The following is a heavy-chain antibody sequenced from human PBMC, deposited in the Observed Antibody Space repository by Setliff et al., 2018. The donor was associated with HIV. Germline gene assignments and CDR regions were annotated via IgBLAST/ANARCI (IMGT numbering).Heavy chain of an antibody. CDR3: AVRDWNDGGGAFDV. CDR2: IYHTGTT. Sequence: SETLSLTCSVSGGSFNTSSYCWGWVRQPPGKGLEWIGGIYHTGTTNHNPSLKSRVTVSIDRSKNQFALNVRSATAADTAVYYCAVRDWNDGGGAFDVWGQGKLVT. V-gene: IGHV4-39*06. CDR1: GGSFNTSSYC. J-gene: IGHJ3*01. D-gene: IGHD1-1*01.